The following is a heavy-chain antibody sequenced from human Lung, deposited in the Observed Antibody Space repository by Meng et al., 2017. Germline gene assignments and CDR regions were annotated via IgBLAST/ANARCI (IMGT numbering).Heavy chain of an antibody. V-gene: IGHV1-3*01. D-gene: IGHD6-19*01. J-gene: IGHJ5*02. CDR2: ITPGSGNT. CDR3: ARDFTSGSSGDP. Sequence: VQLVQSGASVKKPVASVKVSCKASGYTFTSYAMHWVRQAPGQSLEWMGWITPGSGNTKYSQKFQGRLTITTDTSASTAYMELSTLRSEDTAVYYCARDFTSGSSGDPWGQGTLVTVSS. CDR1: GYTFTSYA.